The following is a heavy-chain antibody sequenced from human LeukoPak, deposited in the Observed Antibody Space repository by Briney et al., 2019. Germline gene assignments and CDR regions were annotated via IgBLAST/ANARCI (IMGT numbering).Heavy chain of an antibody. V-gene: IGHV1-2*02. Sequence: ASVKVSCKASGYTFTGYYMHWVRQAPGQGLEWMGWINPNSGGTNYAQKFQGRVTMTRDTSISTAYMELSRLRSDDTAVYYCARPSTVTTGYYCYGMDIRGQGTTVTVSS. CDR3: ARPSTVTTGYYCYGMDI. CDR1: GYTFTGYY. CDR2: INPNSGGT. D-gene: IGHD4-17*01. J-gene: IGHJ6*02.